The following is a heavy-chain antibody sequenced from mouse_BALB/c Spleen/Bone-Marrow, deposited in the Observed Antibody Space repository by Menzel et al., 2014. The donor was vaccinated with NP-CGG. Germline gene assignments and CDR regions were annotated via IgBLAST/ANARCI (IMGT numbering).Heavy chain of an antibody. J-gene: IGHJ2*01. CDR1: GYTFTSYT. D-gene: IGHD1-1*01. Sequence: VHLVESGAELARPGASVKMSCKASGYTFTSYTMNWVKQRPGQGLEWIGYINPSSGYTNYNQKFKDKATLTADKSSSTAYMQLSSLTSEDSAVYYCARRYYGSTFDYWGQGTTLTVSS. V-gene: IGHV1-4*01. CDR3: ARRYYGSTFDY. CDR2: INPSSGYT.